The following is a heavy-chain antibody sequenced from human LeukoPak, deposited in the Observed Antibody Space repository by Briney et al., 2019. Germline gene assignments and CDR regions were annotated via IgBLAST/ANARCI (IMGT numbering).Heavy chain of an antibody. J-gene: IGHJ5*02. V-gene: IGHV3-30*03. CDR1: GFTFSSYS. D-gene: IGHD3-22*01. CDR2: ISYDGSNK. Sequence: GSLRLSCAASGFTFSSYSMHWVRQAPGKGLEWVAVISYDGSNKYYADSVKGRFTISRDNSKNTLYLQMNSLRAEDTAVYYCAMEFTMIVVPPNWFDPWGQGTLVTVSS. CDR3: AMEFTMIVVPPNWFDP.